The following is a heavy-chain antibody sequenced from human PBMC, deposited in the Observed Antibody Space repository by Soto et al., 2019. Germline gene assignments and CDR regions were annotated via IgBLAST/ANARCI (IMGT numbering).Heavy chain of an antibody. V-gene: IGHV4-38-2*02. D-gene: IGHD6-19*01. CDR3: ARDRAAYSSGWRTYYYYYGMDV. Sequence: SETLSLTCAVSGYSISSGYYWGWIRQPPGKGMEWIGSIYHSGTTYYNPSLKSRVTISVDTSKNQFSLKLSSVTAADTAVSYCARDRAAYSSGWRTYYYYYGMDVWGQGTTVTVSS. CDR1: GYSISSGYY. J-gene: IGHJ6*02. CDR2: IYHSGTT.